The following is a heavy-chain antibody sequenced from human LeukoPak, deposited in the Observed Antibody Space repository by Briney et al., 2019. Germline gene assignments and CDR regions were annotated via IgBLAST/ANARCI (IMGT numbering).Heavy chain of an antibody. Sequence: GGSLSLSCSASGFTLSSNYMSWVRQAPGKGLEWCSVIYRGGSKYYEDSVKGRFTNSRDNAKDTLYLQTKSLRAEDTAVYYCAREVLGTTVTTEWFDPWGQGTLVTVSS. V-gene: IGHV3-66*01. J-gene: IGHJ5*02. CDR1: GFTLSSNY. D-gene: IGHD4-17*01. CDR2: IYRGGSK. CDR3: AREVLGTTVTTEWFDP.